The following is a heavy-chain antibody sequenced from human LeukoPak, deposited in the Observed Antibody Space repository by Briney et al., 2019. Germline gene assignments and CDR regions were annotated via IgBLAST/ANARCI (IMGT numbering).Heavy chain of an antibody. CDR2: ISWNSGSI. D-gene: IGHD3-3*01. CDR1: GFTFDDYA. Sequence: GRSLRLSCAASGFTFDDYAMHWVRQAPGKGLEWVSGISWNSGSIGYADSVKGRFTISRDNAKNSLYLQMNSLRAEDTAVYYCARDRQNKDFWSGGDYWGQGTLVTVSS. CDR3: ARDRQNKDFWSGGDY. V-gene: IGHV3-9*01. J-gene: IGHJ4*02.